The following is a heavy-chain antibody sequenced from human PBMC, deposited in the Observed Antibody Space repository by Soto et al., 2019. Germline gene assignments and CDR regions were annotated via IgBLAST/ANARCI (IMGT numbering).Heavy chain of an antibody. CDR2: ISAYNGNT. J-gene: IGHJ6*02. D-gene: IGHD6-13*01. CDR3: AADHAQLNNRKYYYYGMDV. V-gene: IGHV1-18*01. Sequence: ASVKVSCKASGYTFTSYGISWVRQAPGQGLEWMGWISAYNGNTNYAQKLQGRVTMTTDTSTSTAYMELRSLRSDDTAVYYCAADHAQLNNRKYYYYGMDVWGQGTTVTVSS. CDR1: GYTFTSYG.